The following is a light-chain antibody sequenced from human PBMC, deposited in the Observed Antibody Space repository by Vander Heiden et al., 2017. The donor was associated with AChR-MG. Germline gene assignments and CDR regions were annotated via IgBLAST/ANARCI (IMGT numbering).Light chain of an antibody. CDR2: SNN. Sequence: QSVLPQPPSASGTPGQRDTISCSGSSSNIGSNTVNWYQQLPGTAPKLLIYSNNQRPSGVPDRFSGSKSGTSASLAISGLQSEDEADYYCAAWDDSLNGWVFGGGTKLTVL. J-gene: IGLJ3*02. CDR1: SSNIGSNT. V-gene: IGLV1-44*01. CDR3: AAWDDSLNGWV.